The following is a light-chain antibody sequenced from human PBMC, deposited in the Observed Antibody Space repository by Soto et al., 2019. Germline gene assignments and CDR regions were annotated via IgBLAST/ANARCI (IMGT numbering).Light chain of an antibody. J-gene: IGKJ1*01. CDR1: QSVSSK. CDR3: QEYNTWPWT. Sequence: EIVMTQSPATLSVSPGEGATLSCRASQSVSSKLAWYQQKPGQAPRVLIFGASTRATGIPARFSGSGSGTEFSLTINSLQSEDFAVYYCQEYNTWPWTFGQGTKVDIK. CDR2: GAS. V-gene: IGKV3-15*01.